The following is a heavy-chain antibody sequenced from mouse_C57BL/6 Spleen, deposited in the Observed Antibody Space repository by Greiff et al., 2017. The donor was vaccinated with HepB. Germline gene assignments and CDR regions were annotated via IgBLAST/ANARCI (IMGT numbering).Heavy chain of an antibody. CDR1: GYTFTSYG. D-gene: IGHD2-5*01. V-gene: IGHV1-81*01. CDR2: IYPRSGNT. CDR3: ARGDYYSKGDAMDY. J-gene: IGHJ4*01. Sequence: QVQLQQSGAELARPGASVKLSCKASGYTFTSYGISWVKQRTGQGLEWIGEIYPRSGNTYYNEKFKGKATLTADKSSSTAYMELRSLTSEDSAVYFCARGDYYSKGDAMDYWGQGTSVTVSS.